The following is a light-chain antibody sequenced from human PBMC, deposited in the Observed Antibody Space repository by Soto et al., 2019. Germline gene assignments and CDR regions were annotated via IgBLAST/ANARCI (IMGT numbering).Light chain of an antibody. CDR3: QQYAGWPRT. CDR2: GAS. CDR1: QSIGTN. J-gene: IGKJ2*01. Sequence: ETVMTQSPATLSVSPGDRVTLSCRASQSIGTNLLWLQQSPGQPPRLLISGASDRVAGVPDRFSGSGSRTDFTLTISGLQSEDCAVYYCQQYAGWPRTFGQGTKLEIK. V-gene: IGKV3-15*01.